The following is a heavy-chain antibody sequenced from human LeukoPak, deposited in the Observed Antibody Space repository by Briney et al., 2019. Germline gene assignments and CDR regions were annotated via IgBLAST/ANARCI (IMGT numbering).Heavy chain of an antibody. J-gene: IGHJ4*01. CDR1: GFTFSGSD. Sequence: GGSLRLSCEASGFTFSGSDIHWVRQASGKGLEWVGRSRNRANSFTTDYAASVRGRFSLSRDDSKNSLFLQMNSLKTEDTAVYYCARDMSGDYWGHGTLVTVSS. CDR2: SRNRANSFTT. V-gene: IGHV3-72*01. D-gene: IGHD3-3*01. CDR3: ARDMSGDY.